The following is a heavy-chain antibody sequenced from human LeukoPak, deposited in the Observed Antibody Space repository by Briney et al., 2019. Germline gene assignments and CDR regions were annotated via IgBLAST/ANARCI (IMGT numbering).Heavy chain of an antibody. D-gene: IGHD2-21*01. V-gene: IGHV3-74*01. Sequence: PGESLRLSCAASGFTFNIYWIQWVRQAPGEGLEWVSRISPDGTTTTYADSVKGRFTISRDNAKSTVYLQMNSLRAEDTALYYCARGTYPLDYWGQGTLVTVSS. CDR1: GFTFNIYW. CDR2: ISPDGTTT. CDR3: ARGTYPLDY. J-gene: IGHJ4*02.